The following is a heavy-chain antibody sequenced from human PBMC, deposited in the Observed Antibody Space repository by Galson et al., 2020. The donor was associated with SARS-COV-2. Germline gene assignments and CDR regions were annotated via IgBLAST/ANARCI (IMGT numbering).Heavy chain of an antibody. CDR1: GYTFTGYY. D-gene: IGHD3-10*01. CDR3: ARDESGGSGSYYNH. V-gene: IGHV1-2*04. Sequence: ASVKVSCKASGYTFTGYYMHWVRQAPGQGLEWMGWINPNSGGTNYAQKFQGWVTMTRDTSISTAYMELSRLRSDDTAVYYCARDESGGSGSYYNHWGQGTLVTVS. CDR2: INPNSGGT. J-gene: IGHJ5*02.